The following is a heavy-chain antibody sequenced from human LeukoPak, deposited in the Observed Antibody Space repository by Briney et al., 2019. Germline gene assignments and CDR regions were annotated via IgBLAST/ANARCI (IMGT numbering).Heavy chain of an antibody. V-gene: IGHV1-46*01. D-gene: IGHD3-10*01. CDR1: GYTFTSYG. CDR2: INPSGGST. Sequence: ASVKVSCKASGYTFTSYGISWVRQAPGQGLEWMGIINPSGGSTSYAQKFQGRVTMTRDMSTSTVYMELSSLRSEDTAVYYCARGSFTMARSAFDIWGQGTMVTVSS. CDR3: ARGSFTMARSAFDI. J-gene: IGHJ3*02.